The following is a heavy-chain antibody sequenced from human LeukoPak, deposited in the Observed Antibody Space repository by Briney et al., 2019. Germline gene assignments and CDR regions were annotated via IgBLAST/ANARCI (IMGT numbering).Heavy chain of an antibody. J-gene: IGHJ4*02. CDR1: GFTFSSYA. V-gene: IGHV3-30*04. CDR3: ARDQAGYFDY. D-gene: IGHD3-10*01. Sequence: PGRSLRLSCAASGFTFSSYAMHWVRQAPGKGLEWVAVISYDGSNKCYADSVKGRFTISRDNSKNTLYLQMNSLRAEDTAVYYCARDQAGYFDYWGQGTLVTVSS. CDR2: ISYDGSNK.